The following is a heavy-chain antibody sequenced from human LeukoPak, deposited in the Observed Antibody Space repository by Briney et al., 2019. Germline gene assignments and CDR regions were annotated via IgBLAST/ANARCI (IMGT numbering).Heavy chain of an antibody. CDR3: ARRYSGSYRARDAFDI. CDR1: GFTFDDYG. D-gene: IGHD1-26*01. CDR2: INWNGGST. J-gene: IGHJ3*02. V-gene: IGHV3-20*04. Sequence: PGGSLRLSCAASGFTFDDYGMSWVRQAPGKGLEWVSGINWNGGSTGYADSVKGRFTISRDNAKNSLYLQMNSLRAEDTALYYCARRYSGSYRARDAFDIWGQGTMVTVSS.